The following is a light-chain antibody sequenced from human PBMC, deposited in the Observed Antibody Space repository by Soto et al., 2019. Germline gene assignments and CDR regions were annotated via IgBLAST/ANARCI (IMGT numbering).Light chain of an antibody. J-gene: IGKJ2*01. CDR1: QSVSSY. CDR3: QQRSNWPPYT. Sequence: EIVLTQSPATLSFSPGERATLSCRASQSVSSYLAWYQHKPGQAPRLLIYDASNSATGIPARFSGSGSGTDFTLTISSLEPEDFAVYYCQQRSNWPPYTFGQGTKLEIK. CDR2: DAS. V-gene: IGKV3-11*01.